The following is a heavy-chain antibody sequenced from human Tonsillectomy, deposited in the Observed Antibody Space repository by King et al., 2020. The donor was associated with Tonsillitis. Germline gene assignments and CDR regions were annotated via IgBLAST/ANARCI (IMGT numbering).Heavy chain of an antibody. CDR3: ARYGQLRGAFDV. D-gene: IGHD5-24*01. CDR1: GGSISSYY. CDR2: IYYSGST. Sequence: LQLQESGPGLLKPSETLSLTCTVSGGSISSYYWSWIRQPPGKGLEWIGYIYYSGSTNYNPSLKSRVTISVDTSKNQFSLKLGSVTAADTAVYYCARYGQLRGAFDVWGQGTMVTVSS. J-gene: IGHJ3*01. V-gene: IGHV4-59*08.